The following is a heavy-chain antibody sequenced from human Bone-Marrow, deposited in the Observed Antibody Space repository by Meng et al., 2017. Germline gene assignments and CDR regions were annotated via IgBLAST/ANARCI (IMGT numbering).Heavy chain of an antibody. CDR2: IIPIFGTA. J-gene: IGHJ3*02. CDR3: ARVKNPFKDYGDYVGAFDI. D-gene: IGHD4-17*01. CDR1: GGTFSSYA. Sequence: VQRVAAGVEVEQPGSSVKVSCKASGGTFSSYAISWVRQAPGQGLEWMGGIIPIFGTANYAQKFQGRVTITADKSTSTAYMELSSLRSEDTAVYYCARVKNPFKDYGDYVGAFDIWGQGTMVTVSS. V-gene: IGHV1-69*06.